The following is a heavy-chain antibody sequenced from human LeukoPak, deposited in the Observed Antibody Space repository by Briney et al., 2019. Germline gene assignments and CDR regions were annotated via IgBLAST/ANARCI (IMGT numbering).Heavy chain of an antibody. Sequence: PGGSLRLSCAASGFTFSSYWMSWVRQAPGKGLEWVSSISSSGGSTYYANSVKGRFTLSRDNSKDTLYLQMNNLRVDDTAVYYCAKERGTGYSSSWYSWFDPWGQGTLVTVSS. V-gene: IGHV3-23*01. CDR1: GFTFSSYW. D-gene: IGHD6-13*01. CDR2: ISSSGGST. CDR3: AKERGTGYSSSWYSWFDP. J-gene: IGHJ5*02.